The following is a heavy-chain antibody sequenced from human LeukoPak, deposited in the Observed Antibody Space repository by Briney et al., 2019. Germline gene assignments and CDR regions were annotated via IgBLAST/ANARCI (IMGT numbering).Heavy chain of an antibody. CDR2: IYYSGST. D-gene: IGHD3-10*01. Sequence: KSSETLSLTCTVSGGSISSSSYYWGWIRQPPGKGLEWIGSIYYSGSTYYNPSLKSRVTISVDTSKNQFSLKLSSVTAADTAVYYCARGLRGWYFDLWGRGTLVTVSS. CDR3: ARGLRGWYFDL. J-gene: IGHJ2*01. CDR1: GGSISSSSYY. V-gene: IGHV4-39*07.